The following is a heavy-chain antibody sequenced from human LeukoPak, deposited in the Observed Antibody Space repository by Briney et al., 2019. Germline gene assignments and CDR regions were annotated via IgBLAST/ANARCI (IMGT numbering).Heavy chain of an antibody. CDR2: INWNGDST. Sequence: AGGSLRLSCAASGFTFDDYGMSWVRHAPGKGLEWVSGINWNGDSTGYVDSVKGRFTISRDNAKNSLYLQMNSLRAEDTALFYCARERVTTDNYYYMDVWGKGTTVTVSS. V-gene: IGHV3-20*04. CDR1: GFTFDDYG. D-gene: IGHD1-26*01. CDR3: ARERVTTDNYYYMDV. J-gene: IGHJ6*03.